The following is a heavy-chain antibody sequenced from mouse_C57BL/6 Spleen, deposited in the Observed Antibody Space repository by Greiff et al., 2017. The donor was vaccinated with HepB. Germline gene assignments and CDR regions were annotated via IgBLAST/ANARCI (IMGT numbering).Heavy chain of an antibody. Sequence: EVKLVESGAELVKPGASVKLSCTASGFNIKDYYMHWVKQRTEQGLEWIGRIDPEDGETKYAPKFQGKATITADTSSNTDYLQLSSLTSEDTAVYYCAVYSNSYYFDYWGQGTTLTVSS. J-gene: IGHJ2*01. V-gene: IGHV14-2*01. D-gene: IGHD2-5*01. CDR3: AVYSNSYYFDY. CDR1: GFNIKDYY. CDR2: IDPEDGET.